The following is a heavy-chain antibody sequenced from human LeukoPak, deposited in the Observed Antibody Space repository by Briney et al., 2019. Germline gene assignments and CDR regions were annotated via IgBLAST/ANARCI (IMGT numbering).Heavy chain of an antibody. Sequence: PGGSLRLSCAASGFTFSSYSMNWVRQAPGKGLEWVAVISYDGSNKYYADSVKGRFTISRDNSKNTLYLQMNSLRAEDTAVYYCARAQGDDYASYFDYWGQGTLVTVSS. V-gene: IGHV3-30*03. CDR2: ISYDGSNK. CDR3: ARAQGDDYASYFDY. J-gene: IGHJ4*02. CDR1: GFTFSSYS. D-gene: IGHD4-17*01.